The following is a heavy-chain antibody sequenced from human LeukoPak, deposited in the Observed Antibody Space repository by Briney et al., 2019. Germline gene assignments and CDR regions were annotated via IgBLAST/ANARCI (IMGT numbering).Heavy chain of an antibody. CDR1: LDSTTSNF. V-gene: IGHV4-4*02. CDR3: AREIIGGFNPGAY. J-gene: IGHJ4*02. Sequence: SETLSLTCTVSLDSTTSNFWSWVRQPPGKGLEWIGEIHRSGSTNYNPSLQRRVTISIDRPKNQIALALSSVTAADTAVYYCAREIIGGFNPGAYWGQGTLVTVSS. D-gene: IGHD3-16*02. CDR2: IHRSGST.